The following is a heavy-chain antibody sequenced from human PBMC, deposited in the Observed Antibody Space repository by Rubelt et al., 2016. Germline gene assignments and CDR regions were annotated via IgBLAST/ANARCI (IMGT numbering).Heavy chain of an antibody. CDR1: GASISSYY. J-gene: IGHJ5*02. D-gene: IGHD6-19*01. CDR3: AREVPVDGTAFDP. Sequence: LQKPSETLSLTCSVSGASISSYYWSWIRQPPGKGLEWIASFYHTGSTTYNPSLKSRVNMSVDTSKNQFSLKVRSVTAADTAVYYCAREVPVDGTAFDPWGQGTLVTVSS. CDR2: FYHTGST. V-gene: IGHV4-59*01.